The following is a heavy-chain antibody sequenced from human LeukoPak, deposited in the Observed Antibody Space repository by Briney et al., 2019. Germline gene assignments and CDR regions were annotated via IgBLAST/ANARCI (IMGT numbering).Heavy chain of an antibody. V-gene: IGHV3-7*01. Sequence: PGGSLRLSCAASGFTFSSYAMSWVRQAPGKGLEWVANIKEDESVKYFVDSVKGRFTISRDNAKNSVYLQMNSLRAEDTAVYYCARIGYSSSSFDYWGQGILVTVSS. D-gene: IGHD6-6*01. CDR3: ARIGYSSSSFDY. J-gene: IGHJ4*02. CDR1: GFTFSSYA. CDR2: IKEDESVK.